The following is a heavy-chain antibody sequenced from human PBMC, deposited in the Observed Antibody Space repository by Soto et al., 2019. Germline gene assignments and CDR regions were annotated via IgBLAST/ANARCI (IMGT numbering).Heavy chain of an antibody. D-gene: IGHD4-17*01. CDR1: GFTFSSYA. CDR2: ICDTGGCT. V-gene: IGHV3-23*01. Sequence: GGYLRLSCAASGFTFSSYAMAWVRQAPGKGLEWVSSICDTGGCTYYADSVKGRFTFSRDNSKNTMRLQMNSLRAEDTAVYYCERIGSVSPNFDFWGLGTLVTVSS. CDR3: ERIGSVSPNFDF. J-gene: IGHJ4*02.